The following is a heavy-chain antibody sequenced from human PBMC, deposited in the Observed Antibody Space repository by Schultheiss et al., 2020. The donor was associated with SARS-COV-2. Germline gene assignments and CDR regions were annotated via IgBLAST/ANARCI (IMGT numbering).Heavy chain of an antibody. CDR3: ARATLVEQLFSVRGGHLDY. Sequence: SETLSLTCTVSGSSISGYFWTWIRQPPGKGLEQMGNIYYTGITKYNPSLKSRVTISIDTSKNQFSLKLGSVTAADTAVYFCARATLVEQLFSVRGGHLDYWGRGTQVTVSS. CDR1: GSSISGYF. J-gene: IGHJ4*02. CDR2: IYYTGIT. V-gene: IGHV4-59*01. D-gene: IGHD3-10*01.